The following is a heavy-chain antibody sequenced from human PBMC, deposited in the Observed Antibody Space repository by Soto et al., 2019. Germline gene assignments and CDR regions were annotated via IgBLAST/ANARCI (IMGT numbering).Heavy chain of an antibody. V-gene: IGHV4-59*01. CDR2: IYYSGST. D-gene: IGHD3-16*01. J-gene: IGHJ2*01. CDR1: GGPISSYY. CDR3: ARDGGVSGPNWYFDL. Sequence: SETLSLTCTVSGGPISSYYWSWIRQPPGKGLEWIGYIYYSGSTNYNPSLKSRVTISVDTSKNQFSLKLSSVTAADTAVYYCARDGGVSGPNWYFDLWGRGTLVTVSS.